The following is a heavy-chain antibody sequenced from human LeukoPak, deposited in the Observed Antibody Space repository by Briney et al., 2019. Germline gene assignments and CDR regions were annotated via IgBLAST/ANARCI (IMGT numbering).Heavy chain of an antibody. Sequence: SVKVSCKASGGTFSSYAISWVRQAPGQGLEWMGGIIPIFGTANYAQKFQGRVTITADESTSTAYMELSSLRSEDTAVYYCAMYYYDSSGYYYTFDYWGQGTLVTISS. CDR1: GGTFSSYA. V-gene: IGHV1-69*13. CDR3: AMYYYDSSGYYYTFDY. CDR2: IIPIFGTA. J-gene: IGHJ4*02. D-gene: IGHD3-22*01.